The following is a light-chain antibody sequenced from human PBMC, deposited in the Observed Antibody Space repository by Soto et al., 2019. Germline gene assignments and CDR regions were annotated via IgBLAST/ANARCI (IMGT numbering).Light chain of an antibody. J-gene: IGKJ1*01. CDR3: KQYNSLWT. CDR1: QSISSW. CDR2: KAS. V-gene: IGKV1-5*03. Sequence: DIQMTQSPSTLSASVGDRVTITCRASQSISSWLAWYQQKPGKAPKLLIYKASSLESGVPSRFSGSGSGTEFTLTISSLQPDDFATYYCKQYNSLWTGGQGNKGDIK.